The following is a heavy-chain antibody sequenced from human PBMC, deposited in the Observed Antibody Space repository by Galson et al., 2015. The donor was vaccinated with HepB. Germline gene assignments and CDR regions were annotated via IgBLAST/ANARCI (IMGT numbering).Heavy chain of an antibody. CDR3: AKRSASGAYYDS. CDR2: ITASGGDT. D-gene: IGHD3-10*01. V-gene: IGHV3-23*01. CDR1: GFTFNNYG. Sequence: SLRLSCAASGFTFNNYGMAWVRQAPGKGPEWVSTITASGGDTFYAGSVKGRFTTSRDNSKNMFFLQMNSLRAEDSAEYYCAKRSASGAYYDSRGQGTLVTVSS. J-gene: IGHJ4*02.